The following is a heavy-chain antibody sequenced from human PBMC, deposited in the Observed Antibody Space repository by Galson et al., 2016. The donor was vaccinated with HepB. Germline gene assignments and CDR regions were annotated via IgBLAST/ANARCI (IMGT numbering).Heavy chain of an antibody. V-gene: IGHV1-18*04. CDR3: TRDVLVYFGIHDY. CDR2: ISAYNGNT. Sequence: SVKVSCKAPGYTFTSYGISWVRQAPGRGLEWMGWISAYNGNTNYSQKLQGRVTMTTDTSTDTAYMELRSLRSDDTAVYYCTRDVLVYFGIHDYWGQGTLVTVSS. J-gene: IGHJ4*02. CDR1: GYTFTSYG. D-gene: IGHD3-3*02.